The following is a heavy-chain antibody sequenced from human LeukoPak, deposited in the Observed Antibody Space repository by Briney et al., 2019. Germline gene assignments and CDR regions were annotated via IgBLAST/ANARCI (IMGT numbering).Heavy chain of an antibody. V-gene: IGHV3-23*01. CDR1: GFSFSSYA. CDR2: ISGSRGST. CDR3: ARDSRGGCSGGSCYSPYYYGMDV. J-gene: IGHJ6*02. Sequence: GGSLRLSCAASGFSFSSYAMSWVRQAPGKGLEWVSAISGSRGSTYYADSVKGRFTISRDNSKNTLYLQMNSLRAEDTAVYYCARDSRGGCSGGSCYSPYYYGMDVWGQGTTVTVSS. D-gene: IGHD2-15*01.